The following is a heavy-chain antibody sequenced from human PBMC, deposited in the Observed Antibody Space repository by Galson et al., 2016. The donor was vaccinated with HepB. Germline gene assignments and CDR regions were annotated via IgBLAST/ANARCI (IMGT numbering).Heavy chain of an antibody. D-gene: IGHD3-16*02. V-gene: IGHV3-23*01. CDR1: GFTFSDYG. J-gene: IGHJ4*02. CDR2: MAGVGGNT. CDR3: ARDVGGIMFDY. Sequence: SLRLSCAASGFTFSDYGMAWVRQAPGRGLEWVATMAGVGGNTHYPASVKGRFTISRDNSKNTLSLQMNSLRAEDTALYYCARDVGGIMFDYWGQGTLVTVSS.